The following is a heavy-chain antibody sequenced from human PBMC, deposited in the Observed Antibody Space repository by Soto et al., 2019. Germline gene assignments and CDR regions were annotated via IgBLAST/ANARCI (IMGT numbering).Heavy chain of an antibody. CDR3: ARVVIGYGSGSYYWFDP. V-gene: IGHV4-59*01. D-gene: IGHD3-10*01. CDR2: IYYSGST. CDR1: GGSISSYY. J-gene: IGHJ5*02. Sequence: QVQLQESGPGLVKPSETLSLTCTVSGGSISSYYWSWIRQPPGKGLEWIGYIYYSGSTNYNPSLKSRVTISVDTSKNQFSLKLSSVTAADTAVYYCARVVIGYGSGSYYWFDPWGQGTLVTVSS.